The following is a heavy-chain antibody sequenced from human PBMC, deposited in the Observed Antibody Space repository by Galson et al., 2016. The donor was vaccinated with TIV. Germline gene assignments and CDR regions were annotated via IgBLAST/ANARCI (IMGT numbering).Heavy chain of an antibody. V-gene: IGHV1-3*01. CDR3: ARPPYCGGDCYKYDY. CDR2: IIAGNGKT. Sequence: SVKVSCKASGYTFSIYAMHWVRQAPGRSLEWMGWIIAGNGKTKYSQKFQGRVTITRDTSASTAYMELSSLRSEDTAVYYCARPPYCGGDCYKYDYWGQGTLVTVSS. D-gene: IGHD2-21*02. CDR1: GYTFSIYA. J-gene: IGHJ4*02.